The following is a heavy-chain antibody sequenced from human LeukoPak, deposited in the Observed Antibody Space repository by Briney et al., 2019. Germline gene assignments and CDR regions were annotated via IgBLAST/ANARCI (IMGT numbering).Heavy chain of an antibody. CDR3: ARDKKNGYFDP. D-gene: IGHD2-2*03. Sequence: PSETLSLTCTVSGYSISSGYYWGWIRQPPGKGLEWIGSIYHSGSTYYNPSLKSRVTKSVDTSKNQFSLKLSSVTAADTAVYYCARDKKNGYFDPWGQGTLVTVSS. CDR1: GYSISSGYY. V-gene: IGHV4-38-2*02. J-gene: IGHJ5*02. CDR2: IYHSGST.